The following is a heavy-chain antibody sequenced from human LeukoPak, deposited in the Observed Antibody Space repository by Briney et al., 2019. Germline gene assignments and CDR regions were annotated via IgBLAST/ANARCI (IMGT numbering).Heavy chain of an antibody. CDR2: INQHGSEK. D-gene: IGHD3-16*02. J-gene: IGHJ4*02. Sequence: GGSLRLSCAASGFTFSSYWMSWVRQAPGKGLEWVANINQHGSEKYFVDSVKGRFTISRDNAKNSLYLQMNSLRAEDTAVYYCARHTFGGVIVPDYFDYWGQGTLVTVSS. V-gene: IGHV3-7*01. CDR3: ARHTFGGVIVPDYFDY. CDR1: GFTFSSYW.